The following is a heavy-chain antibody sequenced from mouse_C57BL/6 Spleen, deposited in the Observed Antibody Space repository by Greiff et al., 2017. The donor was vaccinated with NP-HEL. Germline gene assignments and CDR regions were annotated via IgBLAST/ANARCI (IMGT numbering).Heavy chain of an antibody. CDR3: ARGWDYDDRYAMDY. Sequence: EVQLQQSGPELVKPGASVKISCKASGYTFTDYYMNWVKQSHGKSLEWIGDINPNNGGTSYNQKFKGKATLTVDKSSSTAYMELRSLTSEDSAVYYCARGWDYDDRYAMDYWGQGTSVTVSS. CDR1: GYTFTDYY. D-gene: IGHD2-4*01. CDR2: INPNNGGT. V-gene: IGHV1-26*01. J-gene: IGHJ4*01.